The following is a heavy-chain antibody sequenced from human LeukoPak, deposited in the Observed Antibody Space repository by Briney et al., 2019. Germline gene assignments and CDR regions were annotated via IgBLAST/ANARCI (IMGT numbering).Heavy chain of an antibody. CDR3: ARSGTTMVRGVMSFDY. CDR1: GGSISSYY. Sequence: SETLSLTCTVSGGSISSYYWSWIRQPPGKGLEWIGYIYYSGSTNYNPSLKRRVTISVDTSKNQFSLKLGSVTAADTAVYYCARSGTTMVRGVMSFDYWGQGTLVTVSS. D-gene: IGHD3-10*01. J-gene: IGHJ4*02. CDR2: IYYSGST. V-gene: IGHV4-59*08.